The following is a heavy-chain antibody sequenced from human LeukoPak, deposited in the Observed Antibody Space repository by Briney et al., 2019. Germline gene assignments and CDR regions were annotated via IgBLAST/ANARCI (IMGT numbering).Heavy chain of an antibody. CDR3: ARDPTGGSGSYRIFDY. D-gene: IGHD3-10*01. V-gene: IGHV1-18*01. Sequence: GASVKVSCKASGYTFTSYGISWVRQAPGQGLEWMGWISAYNGNTNYAQKLQGRVTMTTDTSTSTAYMELRSLRSDDTAVYYCARDPTGGSGSYRIFDYWGQGTLVTVSS. CDR2: ISAYNGNT. CDR1: GYTFTSYG. J-gene: IGHJ4*02.